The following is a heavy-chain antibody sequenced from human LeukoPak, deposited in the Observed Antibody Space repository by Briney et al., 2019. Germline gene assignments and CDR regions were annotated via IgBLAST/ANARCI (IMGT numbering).Heavy chain of an antibody. Sequence: SVKVSCKASGGTFSSYAISWVRQAPGQGLEWMGRIIPILDIPNYAQKFQGRVTITADKSTSTAYMELSSLRSEDTAVYYCARQIVGATFGSLDYWGQGTLVTVSS. V-gene: IGHV1-69*04. J-gene: IGHJ4*02. CDR2: IIPILDIP. CDR1: GGTFSSYA. CDR3: ARQIVGATFGSLDY. D-gene: IGHD1-26*01.